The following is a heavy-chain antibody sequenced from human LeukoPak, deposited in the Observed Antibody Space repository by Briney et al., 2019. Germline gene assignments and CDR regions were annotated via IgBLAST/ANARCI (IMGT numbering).Heavy chain of an antibody. CDR3: ARHSGPGGDGYNYEDY. D-gene: IGHD5-12*01. Sequence: GESLKISCKGSGYSFTSYWIGWVRQMPGKGLEWMGIIYPGDSDTRYSPSFQGQVTISADKSISTAYLQWSSLKASDTAMYYRARHSGPGGDGYNYEDYWGQGTLVTVSS. J-gene: IGHJ4*02. CDR2: IYPGDSDT. CDR1: GYSFTSYW. V-gene: IGHV5-51*01.